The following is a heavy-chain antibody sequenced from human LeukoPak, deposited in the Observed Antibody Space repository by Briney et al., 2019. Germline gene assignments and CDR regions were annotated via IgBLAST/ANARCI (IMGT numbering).Heavy chain of an antibody. D-gene: IGHD1-26*01. J-gene: IGHJ4*02. CDR1: GYTFTSYA. V-gene: IGHV7-4-1*02. CDR2: INTNTGNP. Sequence: ASVTVSCKASGYTFTSYAMNWVRQAPGQGLEWMGWINTNTGNPTYAQGFTGRFVFSLDTSVSTAYLQISSLKAEDTAVYYCARVQEGVGATTLDYWGQGTLVTVSS. CDR3: ARVQEGVGATTLDY.